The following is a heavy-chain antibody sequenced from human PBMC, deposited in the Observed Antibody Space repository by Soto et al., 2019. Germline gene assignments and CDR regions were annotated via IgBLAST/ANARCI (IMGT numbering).Heavy chain of an antibody. V-gene: IGHV4-61*03. CDR3: ARSRGGYFYY. D-gene: IGHD3-22*01. CDR2: IYYSGST. CDR1: GGSISSSSYY. Sequence: PSETLSLTCTVSGGSISSSSYYWSWIRQPPGKGLEWIGYIYYSGSTNYNPSLKSRVTISVDTSKNHFSLKLSSVTAADTAVYYCARSRGGYFYYWGQGTLVTVSS. J-gene: IGHJ4*02.